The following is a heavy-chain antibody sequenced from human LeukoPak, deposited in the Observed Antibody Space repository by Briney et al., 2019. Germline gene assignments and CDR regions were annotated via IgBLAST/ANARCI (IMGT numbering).Heavy chain of an antibody. D-gene: IGHD5-24*01. CDR3: ARDGVIGRRDGYIDY. J-gene: IGHJ4*02. Sequence: GGSLRLSCAASGFTFSSYSMNWVRQAPGKGLEWVSSIGSSSSYIYYADSVKGRFTISGDNANNSLYLQMNSLRAEGTGVYYCARDGVIGRRDGYIDYWGQGTLVTVSS. CDR1: GFTFSSYS. CDR2: IGSSSSYI. V-gene: IGHV3-21*01.